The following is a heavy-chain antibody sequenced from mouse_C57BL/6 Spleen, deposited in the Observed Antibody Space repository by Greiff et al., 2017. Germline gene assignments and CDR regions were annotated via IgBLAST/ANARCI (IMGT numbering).Heavy chain of an antibody. J-gene: IGHJ3*01. CDR3: ARSCYYYGSSYVGLCFAY. Sequence: VQLQQPGAELVRPGSSVKLSCKASGYTFTSYWLHWVKQRPIQGLEWIGNIDPSDRETHYNQKFKDKATLTVDKSSSTAYMQLSSLTSEDSAVYYCARSCYYYGSSYVGLCFAYWGQGTLVTVSA. V-gene: IGHV1-52*01. CDR1: GYTFTSYW. D-gene: IGHD1-1*01. CDR2: IDPSDRET.